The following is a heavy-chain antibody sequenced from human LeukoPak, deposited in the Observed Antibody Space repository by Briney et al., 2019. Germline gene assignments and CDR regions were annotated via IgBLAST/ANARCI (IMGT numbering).Heavy chain of an antibody. Sequence: PGRSLRLSCAASGFTFSSYGMHWIRQAPGKGLEWVAVISNDGSNKYYADSVKGRFTISRDNSKNTLYLQMNSLRAEDTAVYYCAKDGGTRGYSGYDFYGFDYWGQGTLVTVSS. D-gene: IGHD5-12*01. CDR3: AKDGGTRGYSGYDFYGFDY. V-gene: IGHV3-30*18. CDR1: GFTFSSYG. CDR2: ISNDGSNK. J-gene: IGHJ4*02.